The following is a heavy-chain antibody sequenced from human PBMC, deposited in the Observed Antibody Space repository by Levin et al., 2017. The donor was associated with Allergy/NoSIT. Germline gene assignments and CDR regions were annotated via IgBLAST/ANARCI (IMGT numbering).Heavy chain of an antibody. J-gene: IGHJ3*02. CDR3: TREMFSSGWPGDAFDI. Sequence: PGGSLRLSCTASGFTFGDYAMSWFRQAPGKGLEWVGFIRSKAYGGTTEYAASVKGRFTISRDDSKSIAYLQMNSLKTEDTAVYYCTREMFSSGWPGDAFDIWGQGTMVTVSS. V-gene: IGHV3-49*03. CDR1: GFTFGDYA. CDR2: IRSKAYGGTT. D-gene: IGHD6-19*01.